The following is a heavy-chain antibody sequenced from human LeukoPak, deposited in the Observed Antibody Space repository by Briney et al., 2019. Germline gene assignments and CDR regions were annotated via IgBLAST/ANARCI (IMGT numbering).Heavy chain of an antibody. V-gene: IGHV4-38-2*01. CDR2: IYHSGST. D-gene: IGHD2-2*01. J-gene: IGHJ6*03. Sequence: SETLSLTCAVSGYSISSGYYWGWIRQPPGKGLEWIGSIYHSGSTYYNPSLKSRVTISVDTSKNQFSLKLSSVTAADTAVYYCARVPPPRDIVVVPAASEHYYYMDVWGKGTTVTVSS. CDR1: GYSISSGYY. CDR3: ARVPPPRDIVVVPAASEHYYYMDV.